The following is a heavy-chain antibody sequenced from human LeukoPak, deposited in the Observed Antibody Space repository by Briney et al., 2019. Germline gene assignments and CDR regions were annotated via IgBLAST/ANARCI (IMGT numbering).Heavy chain of an antibody. D-gene: IGHD2-15*01. CDR3: GVVVAATFNLEPSAQTDY. J-gene: IGHJ4*02. CDR1: GGTFSSYA. Sequence: ASVKVSCKASGGTFSSYAISWVRQAPGQGLEWMGGIIPIFGTANYAQKFQGRVTITTDESTSTAYMELSSLRSEDTAVYYCGVVVAATFNLEPSAQTDYWGQGTLVTVSS. CDR2: IIPIFGTA. V-gene: IGHV1-69*05.